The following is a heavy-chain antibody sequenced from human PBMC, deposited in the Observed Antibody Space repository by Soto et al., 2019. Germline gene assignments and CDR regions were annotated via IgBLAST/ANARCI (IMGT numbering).Heavy chain of an antibody. D-gene: IGHD6-19*01. Sequence: TGGALRNSYAAPGFTFSFSALSWGPQAPGKGLEWVSAISGSGGSTFYADSVKGRFTISRDNSKNTLFLQMNSLRVEDTAVYYCAGRIAVAGTLAYWGQGTLVTVSS. CDR1: GFTFSFSA. CDR3: AGRIAVAGTLAY. V-gene: IGHV3-23*01. CDR2: ISGSGGST. J-gene: IGHJ4*02.